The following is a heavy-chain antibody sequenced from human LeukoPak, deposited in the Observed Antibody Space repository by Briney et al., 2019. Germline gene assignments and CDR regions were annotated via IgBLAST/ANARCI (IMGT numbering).Heavy chain of an antibody. V-gene: IGHV1-2*02. Sequence: ASVKVSCKASGYTFTGYYMHWVRQAPGQGLEWMGWINPNSGGTNYALKFQGRVTMTRDTSISTAYMELSRLRSDDSAVYYCARTLYIAAAPGGFDYWGQGTLVAVSS. CDR3: ARTLYIAAAPGGFDY. J-gene: IGHJ4*02. CDR1: GYTFTGYY. D-gene: IGHD6-13*01. CDR2: INPNSGGT.